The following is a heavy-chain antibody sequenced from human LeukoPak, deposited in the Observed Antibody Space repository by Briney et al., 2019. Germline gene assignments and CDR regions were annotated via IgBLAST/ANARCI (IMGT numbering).Heavy chain of an antibody. D-gene: IGHD3-16*01. J-gene: IGHJ4*02. CDR2: TRNKANSYTT. CDR1: GFTFSDHY. CDR3: AMITGYYFDY. V-gene: IGHV3-72*01. Sequence: GGSLRLSCAASGFTFSDHYMDWVRQAPGKGLEWVGRTRNKANSYTTEYAASVKGRFTISRDDSKNSLYLQMNSLKTEDTAVYYCAMITGYYFDYWGRGTLVTVSS.